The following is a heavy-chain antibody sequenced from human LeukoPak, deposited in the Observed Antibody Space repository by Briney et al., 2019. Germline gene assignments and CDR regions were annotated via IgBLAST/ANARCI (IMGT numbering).Heavy chain of an antibody. CDR1: GFTFSSYG. J-gene: IGHJ4*02. CDR3: AKDITNGVVVVTAAPDY. Sequence: GGSLRLSCAASGFTFSSYGMHWVHQAPGKGLEWVAVISYDGSNKYYADSVKGRFTISRDNSKNTLYLQMNSLRAEDTAVYYCAKDITNGVVVVTAAPDYWGQGTLVTVSS. CDR2: ISYDGSNK. D-gene: IGHD2-21*02. V-gene: IGHV3-30*18.